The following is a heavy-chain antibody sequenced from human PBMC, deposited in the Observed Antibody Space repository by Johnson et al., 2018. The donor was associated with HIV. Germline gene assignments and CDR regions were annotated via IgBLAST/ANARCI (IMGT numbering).Heavy chain of an antibody. CDR3: ARATDQRLDAFDI. Sequence: VQLVESGGGVVQPGRSLRLSCAASGFTFSSNYMSWVRQAPGKGLEWVSVIYSGGSTYYADSVKGRFTISRDNSKNTLYLQMNSLRAEDTAVYYCARATDQRLDAFDIWGQGTMVTVS. D-gene: IGHD6-25*01. V-gene: IGHV3-66*02. CDR2: IYSGGST. J-gene: IGHJ3*02. CDR1: GFTFSSNY.